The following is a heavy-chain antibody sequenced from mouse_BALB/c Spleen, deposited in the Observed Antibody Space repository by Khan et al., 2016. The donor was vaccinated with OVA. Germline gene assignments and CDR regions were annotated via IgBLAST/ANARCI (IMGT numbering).Heavy chain of an antibody. CDR1: GYSITSDYA. D-gene: IGHD2-3*01. V-gene: IGHV3-2*02. CDR2: ISYSGST. J-gene: IGHJ4*01. Sequence: EVKLEESGPGLVKPSQSLSLTCTVTGYSITSDYAWNWIRQFPGNKLEWMGYISYSGSTNYNPALKSRISITRDTSKNQFFLQLNSVTTEDTATYYCARDGSRYNYAVDYWGQGTSVTVSS. CDR3: ARDGSRYNYAVDY.